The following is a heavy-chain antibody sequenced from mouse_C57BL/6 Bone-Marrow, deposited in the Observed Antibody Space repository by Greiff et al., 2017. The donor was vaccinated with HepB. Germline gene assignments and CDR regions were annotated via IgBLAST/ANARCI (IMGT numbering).Heavy chain of an antibody. CDR2: INPSNGGT. CDR1: GYTFTSYW. CDR3: ARATVVAPRFAY. V-gene: IGHV1-53*01. J-gene: IGHJ3*01. Sequence: VQLQQPGTELVKPGASVKLSCKASGYTFTSYWMHWVKQRPGQGLEWIGNINPSNGGTNYNEKFKSKVTLTVDKSSSTAYMQLSSLTSEDSAVFYCARATVVAPRFAYWGQGTLVTVSA. D-gene: IGHD1-1*01.